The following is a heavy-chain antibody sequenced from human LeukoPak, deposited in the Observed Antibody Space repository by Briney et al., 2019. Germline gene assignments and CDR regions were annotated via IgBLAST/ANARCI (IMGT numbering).Heavy chain of an antibody. CDR2: ISAGGGDT. CDR1: GFTFSNYA. Sequence: GGSLRLSCAASGFTFSNYAMTWFRQAPGKGLEWVSAISAGGGDTYYADSVKGRSKISRDNSQNTVFLQMNSLRSEDTAVYYCAESNYYDTNKGDWFDPWGQGTLVTVSS. CDR3: AESNYYDTNKGDWFDP. D-gene: IGHD3-22*01. V-gene: IGHV3-23*01. J-gene: IGHJ5*02.